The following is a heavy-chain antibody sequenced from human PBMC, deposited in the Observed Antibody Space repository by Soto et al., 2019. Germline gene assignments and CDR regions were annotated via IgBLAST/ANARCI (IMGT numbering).Heavy chain of an antibody. J-gene: IGHJ4*02. CDR1: GYSFTSYW. Sequence: GESLKISCKGSGYSFTSYWIGWVRQMPGKGIGWMGIIYPGDSGTRYSPSFEGQVTISADKSISTAYQQWSSLKASDTAMYYCATTYYYDSSGYYDPPYFDYWGQGTLVTVSS. CDR2: IYPGDSGT. V-gene: IGHV5-51*01. CDR3: ATTYYYDSSGYYDPPYFDY. D-gene: IGHD3-22*01.